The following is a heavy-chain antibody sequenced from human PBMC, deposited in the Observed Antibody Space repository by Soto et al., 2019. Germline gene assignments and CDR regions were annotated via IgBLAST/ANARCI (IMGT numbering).Heavy chain of an antibody. V-gene: IGHV3-53*01. Sequence: PXLSMRLSCAASRLRVSTNFMSWVRQAPGKGLEWLAVIYSGGKTFYADSVKGRFTISKDTSKNTLSLQMNSLRAEDTAVYYCTRDAPGERPYYFYYYGMGVWGQGTTVTVSS. CDR3: TRDAPGERPYYFYYYGMGV. J-gene: IGHJ6*02. CDR2: IYSGGKT. CDR1: RLRVSTNF.